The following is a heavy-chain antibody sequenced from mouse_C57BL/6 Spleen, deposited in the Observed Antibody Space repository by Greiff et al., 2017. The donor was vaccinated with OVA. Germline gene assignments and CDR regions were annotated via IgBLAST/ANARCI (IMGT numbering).Heavy chain of an antibody. CDR1: GYTFTSYW. CDR2: IDPSDSYT. J-gene: IGHJ4*01. CDR3: ARYPVVARVYAMDY. V-gene: IGHV1-69*01. Sequence: QVQLQQPGAELVMPGASVKLSCKASGYTFTSYWMHWVKQRPGQGLEWIGEIDPSDSYTNYHPKFKGKSTLTVDKSSSTDYMQLSSLTSEDSSDYYSARYPVVARVYAMDYWGQGTSVTVSS. D-gene: IGHD1-1*01.